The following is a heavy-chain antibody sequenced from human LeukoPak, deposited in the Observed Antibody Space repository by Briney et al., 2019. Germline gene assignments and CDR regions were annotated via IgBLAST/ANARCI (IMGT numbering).Heavy chain of an antibody. CDR3: ARDNWALPDY. D-gene: IGHD3-16*01. CDR2: INSHRSST. Sequence: VWVSRINSHRSSTSYADSVTAPFTISRDNAKNTLYLQMNSLRAEDTAVYYCARDNWALPDYWGQGTLVTVSS. J-gene: IGHJ4*02. V-gene: IGHV3-74*01.